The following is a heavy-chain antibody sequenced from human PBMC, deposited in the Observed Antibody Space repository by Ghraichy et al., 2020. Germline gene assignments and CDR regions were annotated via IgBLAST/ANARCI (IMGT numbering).Heavy chain of an antibody. CDR1: GYAFSAVW. D-gene: IGHD6-19*01. V-gene: IGHV3-15*01. CDR2: IKSKTDGGTT. J-gene: IGHJ4*02. Sequence: GGSLRLSGAACGYAFSAVWMSWVRRAPGKGLEWVGRIKSKTDGGTTDYAAPAKGRFTISRDDSNNTVYLQMNSLKTEDTAVYYCTTDIKRIAVTDFDYWGQLTLVTVPS. CDR3: TTDIKRIAVTDFDY.